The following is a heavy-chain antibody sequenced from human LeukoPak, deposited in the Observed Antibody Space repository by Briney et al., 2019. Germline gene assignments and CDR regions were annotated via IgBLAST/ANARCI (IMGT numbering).Heavy chain of an antibody. V-gene: IGHV1-46*01. Sequence: ASVTVSCKASGYTFTIYYMHWVRQAPGQGLEWMGIINPSGGSTSYAQKFQGRVTMTRDTSTSTVYMELSSLRSEDTAVYYCAVIPSIVGRLAPYYYGMDVWGQGTTVTVSS. CDR2: INPSGGST. CDR3: AVIPSIVGRLAPYYYGMDV. CDR1: GYTFTIYY. J-gene: IGHJ6*02. D-gene: IGHD1-26*01.